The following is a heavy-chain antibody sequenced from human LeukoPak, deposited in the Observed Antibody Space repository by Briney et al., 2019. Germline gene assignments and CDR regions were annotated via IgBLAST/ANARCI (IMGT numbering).Heavy chain of an antibody. CDR3: AREGAAAGPIYFDY. J-gene: IGHJ4*02. D-gene: IGHD6-13*01. V-gene: IGHV4-39*06. CDR2: IYYSGST. CDR1: GGSISSSSYY. Sequence: PSETLSLTCTVSGGSISSSSYYWGWIRQPPGKGLEWIGSIYYSGSTNYNPSLKSRVTISVDTSKNQFALKLSSVTAADTAVYYCAREGAAAGPIYFDYWGQGTLVTVSS.